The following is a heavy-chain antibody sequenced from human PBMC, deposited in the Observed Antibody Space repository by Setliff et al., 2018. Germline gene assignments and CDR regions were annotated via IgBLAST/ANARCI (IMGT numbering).Heavy chain of an antibody. Sequence: ASVKVSCKASGYTFTSYDINWVRQATGQGLEWMGWMNPTSGNTGYAQKFQGRVTMTRNTSISTAYMELSSLRSEDMAVYYCARADCSGGSCYREFDYWGQGTLVTVSS. CDR2: MNPTSGNT. CDR3: ARADCSGGSCYREFDY. D-gene: IGHD2-15*01. J-gene: IGHJ4*02. V-gene: IGHV1-8*01. CDR1: GYTFTSYD.